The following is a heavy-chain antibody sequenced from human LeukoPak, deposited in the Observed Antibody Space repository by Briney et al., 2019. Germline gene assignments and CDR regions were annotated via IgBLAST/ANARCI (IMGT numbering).Heavy chain of an antibody. D-gene: IGHD3-22*01. CDR1: GYTFTSYA. Sequence: ASVKVSCKASGYTFTSYAITWVQQAPGQGLEWMGWISASKGNTNYAQKLQGRVTMTTDTSTTTAYMELRSLRSDDTAVYYCAIFRLDNTMNFDYWGQGTLVTVSS. CDR3: AIFRLDNTMNFDY. J-gene: IGHJ4*02. CDR2: ISASKGNT. V-gene: IGHV1-18*01.